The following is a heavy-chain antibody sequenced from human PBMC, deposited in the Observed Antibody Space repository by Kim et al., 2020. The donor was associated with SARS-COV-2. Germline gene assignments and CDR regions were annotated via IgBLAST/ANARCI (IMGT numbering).Heavy chain of an antibody. V-gene: IGHV1-69*04. J-gene: IGHJ6*01. CDR3: ASEYCSSTSCYAYYYYGMD. CDR2: TIPILGIA. CDR1: GGTFSSYA. Sequence: SVKVSCKASGGTFSSYAISWVRQAPGQGLEWMGRTIPILGIANYAQKFQGRVTITADKSTSTAYMELSSLRSEDTAVYYCASEYCSSTSCYAYYYYGMD. D-gene: IGHD2-2*01.